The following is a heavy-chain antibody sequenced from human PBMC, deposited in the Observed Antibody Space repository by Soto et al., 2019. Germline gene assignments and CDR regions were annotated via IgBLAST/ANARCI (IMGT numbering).Heavy chain of an antibody. D-gene: IGHD6-13*01. Sequence: SETLSLTCTVSGCSITSSSYYWGWIRQPPGKGLEWIGTIYYGGGTSYHASLKSRVTMSVDTSKNQFSLRLSSVTAADTALYYCARRSNSGWFFDYWGQGTLVTVSS. CDR1: GCSITSSSYY. CDR3: ARRSNSGWFFDY. V-gene: IGHV4-39*01. CDR2: IYYGGGT. J-gene: IGHJ4*02.